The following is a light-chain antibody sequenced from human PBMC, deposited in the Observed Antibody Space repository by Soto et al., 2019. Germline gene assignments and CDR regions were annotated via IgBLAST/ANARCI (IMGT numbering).Light chain of an antibody. Sequence: EIVMTQSPATLSVSPGERATLSCRASQYIGSNLAWYQQKPGQAPRLLIYGASTRATGLPDRFSGSGSGTDFTLTISRLEPEDFAVYYCQQYGSSPPITFGQGTRLEIK. J-gene: IGKJ5*01. CDR1: QYIGSN. V-gene: IGKV3-20*01. CDR3: QQYGSSPPIT. CDR2: GAS.